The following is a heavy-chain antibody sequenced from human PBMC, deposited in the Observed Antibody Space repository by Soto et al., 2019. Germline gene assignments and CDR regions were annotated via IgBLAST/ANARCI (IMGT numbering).Heavy chain of an antibody. CDR3: ARQIYDSDTGPNFQYYFDS. Sequence: GESLKISCKGSGYSFAGYWITWVRQKPGKGLEWLGRIDPSDSQTYYSPSFRGQVTISVPKSITTVFLQWSSLRASDTAMYYCARQIYDSDTGPNFQYYFDSWGQGTPVTVSS. CDR2: IDPSDSQT. V-gene: IGHV5-10-1*01. J-gene: IGHJ4*02. D-gene: IGHD3-22*01. CDR1: GYSFAGYW.